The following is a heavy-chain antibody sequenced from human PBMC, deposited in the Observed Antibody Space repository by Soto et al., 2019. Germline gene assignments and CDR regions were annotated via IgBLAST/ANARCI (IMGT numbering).Heavy chain of an antibody. Sequence: PGESLKISCKGSGYSFTNYWIAWVRHMPGKGLEWMGFIYPGDSGTNYSPSFQGQVTISADKSISTAYLQWRSLKASDTAMYYCARGGSLPYPLDVWGQGTTVPVSS. V-gene: IGHV5-51*01. CDR3: ARGGSLPYPLDV. CDR1: GYSFTNYW. J-gene: IGHJ6*02. CDR2: IYPGDSGT. D-gene: IGHD3-16*01.